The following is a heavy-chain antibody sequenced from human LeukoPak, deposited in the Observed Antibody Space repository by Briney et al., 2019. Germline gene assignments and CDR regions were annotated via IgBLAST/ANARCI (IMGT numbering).Heavy chain of an antibody. CDR2: ISSSSSYI. Sequence: GGSLRLSCAASEFTFSSYSMNWVRQAPGKGLEWVSSISSSSSYIYYADSVKGRFTISRDNARNSLYLQMNSLRAEDTAVYYCARDDSSSSYYYYYYMDVWGKGTTVTFSS. J-gene: IGHJ6*03. CDR1: EFTFSSYS. CDR3: ARDDSSSSYYYYYYMDV. V-gene: IGHV3-21*01. D-gene: IGHD6-6*01.